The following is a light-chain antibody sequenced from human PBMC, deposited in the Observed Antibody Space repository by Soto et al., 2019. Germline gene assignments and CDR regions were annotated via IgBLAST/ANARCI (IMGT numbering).Light chain of an antibody. Sequence: SALTQPASVSGSPGQSITISCTGTSSDVGGYNYVSWYQQHPGKAPKLMIYDVSNRPSGVSNRFSGSKSGNTASLTISGLQAEDEADYYCSSYTSSSTVVFGGGTNSPS. CDR2: DVS. CDR3: SSYTSSSTVV. CDR1: SSDVGGYNY. J-gene: IGLJ2*01. V-gene: IGLV2-14*01.